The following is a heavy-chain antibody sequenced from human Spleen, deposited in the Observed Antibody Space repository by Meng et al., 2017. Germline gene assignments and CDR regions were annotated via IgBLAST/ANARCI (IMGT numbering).Heavy chain of an antibody. D-gene: IGHD6-19*01. J-gene: IGHJ4*02. CDR2: ISGSGGST. Sequence: GESLKISCAASGFTFSSYAMSWVRQAPGKGLGWVSAISGSGGSTYYADSVKGRFTISRDNSKNTLYLQMNSLRAEDTAVYYCANRIAVAGWSYYFDYWGQGTLVTVSS. V-gene: IGHV3-23*01. CDR3: ANRIAVAGWSYYFDY. CDR1: GFTFSSYA.